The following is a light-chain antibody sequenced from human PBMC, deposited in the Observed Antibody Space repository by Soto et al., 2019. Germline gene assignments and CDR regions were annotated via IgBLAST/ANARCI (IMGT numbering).Light chain of an antibody. CDR1: SSNIENNY. V-gene: IGLV1-51*01. CDR2: DSN. CDR3: GTWDNSLSAGV. J-gene: IGLJ2*01. Sequence: QSVLTQPPSVSAAPGQKVTISCSGSSSNIENNYVSWYQQLPGTAPKLLIYDSNKRPSGIPDRFSGSKSGTSATLGITGLQTGDEAEYYCGTWDNSLSAGVFGGGTQLTVL.